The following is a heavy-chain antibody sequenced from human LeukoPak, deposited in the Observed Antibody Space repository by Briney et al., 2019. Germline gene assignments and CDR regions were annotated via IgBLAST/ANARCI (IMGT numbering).Heavy chain of an antibody. CDR3: AKDWGVTTVTTLFDY. Sequence: GGSLRLSCAASGFAVDDFAMHWVRQGPGKGLEWVSLIGGAADFTYYADSVKGRFSISRDNSKNSLYLQMNSLRAEDTALYYCAKDWGVTTVTTLFDYWGQGTLVTVSS. V-gene: IGHV3-43*02. CDR2: IGGAADFT. D-gene: IGHD4-17*01. CDR1: GFAVDDFA. J-gene: IGHJ4*02.